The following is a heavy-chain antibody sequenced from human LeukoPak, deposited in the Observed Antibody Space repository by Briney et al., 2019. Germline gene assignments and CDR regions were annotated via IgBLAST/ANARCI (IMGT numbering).Heavy chain of an antibody. D-gene: IGHD6-19*01. CDR2: IWYDGSNK. CDR1: GFTFSSYG. CDR3: ARDRAFGSGWYPY. Sequence: QPGGSLRLSCAASGFTFSSYGMHWVRQAPGKGLEGVAVIWYDGSNKYYADSVKGRFTISRDTSKHTLYLQMNSLRAEDTAVYYCARDRAFGSGWYPYWGQGTLVTVSS. V-gene: IGHV3-33*01. J-gene: IGHJ4*02.